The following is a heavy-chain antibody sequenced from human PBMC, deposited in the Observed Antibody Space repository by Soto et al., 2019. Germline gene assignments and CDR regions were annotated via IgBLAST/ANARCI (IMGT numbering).Heavy chain of an antibody. CDR1: GGSISSSSYY. J-gene: IGHJ4*02. CDR2: IYYSGST. V-gene: IGHV4-39*01. D-gene: IGHD4-17*01. Sequence: QLQLQESGPGLVKPSETLSLTCTVSGGSISSSSYYWGWIRQPPGKGLEWIGSIYYSGSTYYNPSLKSRVTISVDTSKNQFSLKLSSVTAADTAVYYCARSNLDYGDYLSPGYWGQGTLVTVSS. CDR3: ARSNLDYGDYLSPGY.